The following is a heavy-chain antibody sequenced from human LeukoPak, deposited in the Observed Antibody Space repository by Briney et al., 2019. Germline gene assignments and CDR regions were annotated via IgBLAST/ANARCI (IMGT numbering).Heavy chain of an antibody. V-gene: IGHV3-21*01. CDR1: GFTFSSYS. J-gene: IGHJ4*02. CDR3: ARDRGIAAAGLFDY. Sequence: PGGSLRLSCAASGFTFSSYSMNWVRQAPGKGLEWVSSISSSSSYIYYADSVKGRFTISRDNAKNPLYLQMNSLRAEDTAVYYCARDRGIAAAGLFDYWGQGTLVTVSS. CDR2: ISSSSSYI. D-gene: IGHD6-13*01.